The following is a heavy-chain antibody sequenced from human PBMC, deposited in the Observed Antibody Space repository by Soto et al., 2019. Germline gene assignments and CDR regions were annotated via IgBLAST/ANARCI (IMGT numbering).Heavy chain of an antibody. CDR2: IYHAGSP. CDR3: ARGLSFRGDFDV. J-gene: IGHJ3*01. CDR1: GGSISSSSW. V-gene: IGHV4-4*02. D-gene: IGHD2-21*02. Sequence: SETLSLTCDVSGGSISSSSWCTCVRQSPGKGLEWIGEIYHAGSPNYNPSFQSRVTILADKSKNHFSLRLTSVTAADTAIYYCARGLSFRGDFDVWGQGTTVTVSS.